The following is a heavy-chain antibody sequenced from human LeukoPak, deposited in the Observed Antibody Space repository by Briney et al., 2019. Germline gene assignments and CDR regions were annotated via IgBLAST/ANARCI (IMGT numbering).Heavy chain of an antibody. D-gene: IGHD4-17*01. J-gene: IGHJ5*02. CDR1: GRSFSGYY. CDR3: ARRTVTNNWFDP. Sequence: SETLSLTCAVYGRSFSGYYWSWIRQPPGKGLEWIGEINHSGSTNYNPSLKSRVTISVDTSKNQFSLKLSSVTAADTAVYYCARRTVTNNWFDPWGQGTLVTVSS. V-gene: IGHV4-34*01. CDR2: INHSGST.